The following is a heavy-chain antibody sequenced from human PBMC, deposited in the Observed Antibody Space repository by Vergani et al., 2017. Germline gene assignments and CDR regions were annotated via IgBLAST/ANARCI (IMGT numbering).Heavy chain of an antibody. CDR2: IKQDGSEK. CDR3: ARVLAAAGTVDYYGMDV. J-gene: IGHJ6*02. Sequence: EVQLVESGGGLVQPEGSLRLSCAASGFTFSSYWMSWVRQAPGKGLEWVANIKQDGSEKYYVDSVKGRFTISRDNAKNSLYLQMNSLRAEDTAVYYCARVLAAAGTVDYYGMDVWGQGTTVTVSS. CDR1: GFTFSSYW. V-gene: IGHV3-7*04. D-gene: IGHD6-13*01.